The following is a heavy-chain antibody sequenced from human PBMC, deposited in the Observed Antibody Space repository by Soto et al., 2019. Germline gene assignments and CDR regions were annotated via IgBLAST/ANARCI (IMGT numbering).Heavy chain of an antibody. V-gene: IGHV1-69*12. CDR3: GRAGPDGFDY. Sequence: QVQLVQSGAEVKKPGSSVKVSCKASGGTFSSYAISWVRQAPGQGLEWMGGIIPIFGTANYAQKFQGRVKSTAEESTSPAYMEPGNLRSEDNAVYYCGRAGPDGFDYWGQGTLVTVSS. D-gene: IGHD4-17*01. CDR2: IIPIFGTA. CDR1: GGTFSSYA. J-gene: IGHJ4*02.